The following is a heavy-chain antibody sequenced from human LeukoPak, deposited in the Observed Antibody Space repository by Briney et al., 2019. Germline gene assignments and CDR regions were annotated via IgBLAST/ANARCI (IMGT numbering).Heavy chain of an antibody. J-gene: IGHJ4*02. CDR2: ISGSGGST. Sequence: GGSLILSCAASGFTFSSYAMSWVRQAPGKGLEWVSDISGSGGSTYYADSVKGRFTISRDNSKNTVYLQMNSLRSEDTAVYYCANSERSNWNYYFDYWGQGTLVTVSS. CDR3: ANSERSNWNYYFDY. V-gene: IGHV3-23*01. CDR1: GFTFSSYA. D-gene: IGHD1-1*01.